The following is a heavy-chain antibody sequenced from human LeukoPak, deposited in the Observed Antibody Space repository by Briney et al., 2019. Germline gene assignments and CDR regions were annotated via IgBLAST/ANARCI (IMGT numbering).Heavy chain of an antibody. V-gene: IGHV3-30*14. CDR2: ISYDGSNK. Sequence: GGSLRLSCAASGFTFSSYAMHWVRQAPGKGLEWVAVISYDGSNKYYADSVKGRFTISRDNSKNTLYLQMNSLRAEDTAVYYCARGGSGYSGRAFDYWGQGTLVTVSS. J-gene: IGHJ4*02. CDR1: GFTFSSYA. D-gene: IGHD5-12*01. CDR3: ARGGSGYSGRAFDY.